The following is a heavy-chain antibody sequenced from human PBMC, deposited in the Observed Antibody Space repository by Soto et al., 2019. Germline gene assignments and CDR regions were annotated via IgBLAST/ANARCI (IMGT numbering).Heavy chain of an antibody. V-gene: IGHV4-59*08. CDR2: IYYSGST. J-gene: IGHJ4*02. CDR3: ARLFCSGGSCYSGGPRVYFDY. D-gene: IGHD2-15*01. Sequence: SETLCLTCTVSGGSISSHYWSWIRQPPGQGLEWIGYIYYSGSTKYNPYLKSRVTISVDTSKNQFSLKLSSVTAADTAVYYCARLFCSGGSCYSGGPRVYFDYWGQGTLVTVSS. CDR1: GGSISSHY.